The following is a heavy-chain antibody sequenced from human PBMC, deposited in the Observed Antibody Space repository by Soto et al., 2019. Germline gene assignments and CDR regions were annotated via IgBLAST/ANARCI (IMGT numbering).Heavy chain of an antibody. CDR2: ISGSGGST. CDR1: GFTFSSYA. Sequence: GGSLRLSCAASGFTFSSYAMSWVRQAPGKGLEWVSAISGSGGSTYYADSVKGRFTISRDNSKNTPYLQMNSLRAEDTAVYYCAKRQGDYYYYYGMDVWGQGTTVTVSS. CDR3: AKRQGDYYYYYGMDV. D-gene: IGHD3-16*01. J-gene: IGHJ6*02. V-gene: IGHV3-23*01.